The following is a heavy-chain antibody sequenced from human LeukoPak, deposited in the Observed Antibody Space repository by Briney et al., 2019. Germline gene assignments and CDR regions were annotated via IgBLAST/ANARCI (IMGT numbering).Heavy chain of an antibody. CDR2: INSDGSST. Sequence: GGSLRLSCAASGFTFSSYWMHWVRQAPGTGLVWVSRINSDGSSTSYADSVKGRFTISRDNAKNTLYLQMNSLRAEDTAVYYCARDVRDGYYSDYWGQGTLVTVSS. CDR3: ARDVRDGYYSDY. CDR1: GFTFSSYW. V-gene: IGHV3-74*01. D-gene: IGHD5-24*01. J-gene: IGHJ4*02.